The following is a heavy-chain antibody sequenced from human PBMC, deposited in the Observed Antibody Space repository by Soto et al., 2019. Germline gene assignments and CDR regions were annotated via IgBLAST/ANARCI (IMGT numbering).Heavy chain of an antibody. CDR3: ARDPVGVDSTFFFDS. J-gene: IGHJ4*02. CDR1: GFTFSSYS. D-gene: IGHD2-21*01. Sequence: PGGSLRLSCAASGFTFSSYSMNWVRQAPGKGLEWVSSISSSTTYISYADSVRGRFTISRDNAKNSLYLQMSSLRADDTAVYYCARDPVGVDSTFFFDSWGQGTLVTVSS. V-gene: IGHV3-21*01. CDR2: ISSSTTYI.